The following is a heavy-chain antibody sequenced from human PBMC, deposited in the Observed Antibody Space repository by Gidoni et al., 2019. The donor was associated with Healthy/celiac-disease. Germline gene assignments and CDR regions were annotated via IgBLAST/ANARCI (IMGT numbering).Heavy chain of an antibody. CDR3: ARGRNYYDSSGSPGPPFDY. CDR2: ISSSGSTI. Sequence: EVQLVESGGGLVQPGGSLRLSCAASGFTFSSYEMNWVRQAPGKGLEWVSYISSSGSTIYYADSVKGRFTISRDNAKNSLYLQMNSLRAEDTAVYYCARGRNYYDSSGSPGPPFDYWGQGTLVTVSS. D-gene: IGHD3-22*01. J-gene: IGHJ4*02. V-gene: IGHV3-48*03. CDR1: GFTFSSYE.